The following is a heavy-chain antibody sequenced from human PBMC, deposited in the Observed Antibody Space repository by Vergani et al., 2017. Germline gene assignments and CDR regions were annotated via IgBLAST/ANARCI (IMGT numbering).Heavy chain of an antibody. J-gene: IGHJ5*02. CDR2: IKQDGSEK. D-gene: IGHD4/OR15-4a*01. Sequence: EVQLVESGGGLVQPGGSLRLSCAASRFTFSSYWMSWVRQARQAPGKGLEWVANIKQDGSEKYYVDSVKGRFTISRDNAKNSLYLQMNSLRVEDTAVYYCARGGAHPGTWFDPWGQGTLVTVSS. CDR3: ARGGAHPGTWFDP. V-gene: IGHV3-7*01. CDR1: RFTFSSYW.